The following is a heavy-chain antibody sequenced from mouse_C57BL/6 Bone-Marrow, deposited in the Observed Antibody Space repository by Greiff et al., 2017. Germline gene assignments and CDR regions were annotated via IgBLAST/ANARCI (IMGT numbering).Heavy chain of an antibody. CDR3: AREKGYYGSSSYYFDY. V-gene: IGHV5-4*01. CDR2: ISDGGSYT. J-gene: IGHJ2*01. D-gene: IGHD1-1*01. CDR1: GFTFSSYA. Sequence: EVQGVESGGGLVKPGGSLKLSCAASGFTFSSYAMSWVRQTPEKRLEWVATISDGGSYTYYPDNVKGRFTISRDNAKNNLYLQMSHLKSEDTAMYYCAREKGYYGSSSYYFDYWGQGTTLTVSS.